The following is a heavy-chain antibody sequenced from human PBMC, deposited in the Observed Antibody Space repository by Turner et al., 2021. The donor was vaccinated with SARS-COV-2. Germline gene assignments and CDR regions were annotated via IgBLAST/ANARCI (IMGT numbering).Heavy chain of an antibody. CDR1: GYTFTGYY. D-gene: IGHD3-3*01. J-gene: IGHJ4*02. Sequence: QVQLVQSGAEVKKPGASVKVSCKASGYTFTGYYMHWVRQAPGQGLEWMGWINPNSGGTNYAKKFQGRVTMTRDTSISTAYMELSRLRSDDTAVYYCARDQDDFWSGYYGYWGQGTLVTVSS. CDR3: ARDQDDFWSGYYGY. V-gene: IGHV1-2*02. CDR2: INPNSGGT.